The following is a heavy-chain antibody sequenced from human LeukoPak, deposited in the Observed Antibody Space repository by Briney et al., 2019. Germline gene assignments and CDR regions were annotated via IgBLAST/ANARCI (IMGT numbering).Heavy chain of an antibody. CDR1: GFTFSNLG. CDR2: IWFDGSDK. CDR3: VRDNGPEQLALDL. V-gene: IGHV3-33*01. Sequence: PGGSLRLSCAASGFTFSNLGMHRVRHAPGKGLEWVALIWFDGSDKKYADSVKGRFTISRDNSKNTLFLQMNSLRVEDTAVYYCVRDNGPEQLALDLWGQGTLVTVSS. J-gene: IGHJ5*02. D-gene: IGHD6-6*01.